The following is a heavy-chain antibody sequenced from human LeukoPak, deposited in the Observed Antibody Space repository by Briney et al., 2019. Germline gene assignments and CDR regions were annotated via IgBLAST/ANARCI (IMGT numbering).Heavy chain of an antibody. CDR1: GFTFSSST. CDR2: IVVGSGNT. V-gene: IGHV1-58*02. D-gene: IGHD3-16*01. CDR3: AADLPGGAMFDP. Sequence: SVKVSCKASGFTFSSSTIQLVRQARGQRLEWMGWIVVGSGNTNYAQNFQERVTITRDMSTSTAYMEVSSLRSEDTAVYYCAADLPGGAMFDPWGQGTLVTVSS. J-gene: IGHJ5*02.